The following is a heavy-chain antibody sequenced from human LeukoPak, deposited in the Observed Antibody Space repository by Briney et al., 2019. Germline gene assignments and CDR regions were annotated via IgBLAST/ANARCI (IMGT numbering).Heavy chain of an antibody. CDR3: AKDLNSFIVVVTIYGMDV. J-gene: IGHJ6*02. V-gene: IGHV3-30*18. D-gene: IGHD2-15*01. Sequence: PGGSLRLSCAASRFTFNSYAMSWVRQAPGKGLEWVADISHDASNIYYADSVKGRFTISRDNAKNTLFLQLNSLRGDDTAVYYCAKDLNSFIVVVTIYGMDVWGQGTTVIVSS. CDR2: ISHDASNI. CDR1: RFTFNSYA.